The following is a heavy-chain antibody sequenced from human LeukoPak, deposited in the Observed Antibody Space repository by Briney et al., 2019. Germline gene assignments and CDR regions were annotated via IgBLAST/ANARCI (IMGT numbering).Heavy chain of an antibody. CDR3: ARPYRSGWSGSFDY. J-gene: IGHJ4*02. D-gene: IGHD6-19*01. CDR2: IYYSGNT. V-gene: IGHV4-59*01. Sequence: NSSETLSLTCTVSGGSIRSYYWNWIRQPPGKGLEWIGYIYYSGNTNYYPSLKSRVTILVDTSRNQLSLRMSSVTAADTAVYYCARPYRSGWSGSFDYWGQGTLVTVSS. CDR1: GGSIRSYY.